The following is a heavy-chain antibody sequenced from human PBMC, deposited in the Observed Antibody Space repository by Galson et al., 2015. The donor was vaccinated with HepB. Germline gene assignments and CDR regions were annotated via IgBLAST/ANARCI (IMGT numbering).Heavy chain of an antibody. Sequence: IRQPPGKGLEWIGEIEYSGNTKYNPSLKSRVTISVDTSKNQFSLKISSVTAADTAVYYCARGEKYTWSDVVFDYWGQGTLDTVSS. CDR2: IEYSGNT. D-gene: IGHD1-1*01. CDR3: ARGEKYTWSDVVFDY. V-gene: IGHV4-34*01. J-gene: IGHJ4*02.